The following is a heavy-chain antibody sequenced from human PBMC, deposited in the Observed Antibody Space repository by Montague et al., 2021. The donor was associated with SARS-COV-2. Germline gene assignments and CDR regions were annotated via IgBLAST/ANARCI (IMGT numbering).Heavy chain of an antibody. D-gene: IGHD3-22*01. CDR2: IKQSGSN. CDR1: GGSFGDDH. V-gene: IGHV4-34*01. Sequence: SETLSLTCAVYGGSFGDDHWSWIRQPPGKGLEWIGDIKQSGSNNYNPSLKSRGTISVDTSKNQFSLKLTSVTAADTAVYFCARGHLSVSMIVVVFTSASYYFDYGGQGAQVTVSS. J-gene: IGHJ4*02. CDR3: ARGHLSVSMIVVVFTSASYYFDY.